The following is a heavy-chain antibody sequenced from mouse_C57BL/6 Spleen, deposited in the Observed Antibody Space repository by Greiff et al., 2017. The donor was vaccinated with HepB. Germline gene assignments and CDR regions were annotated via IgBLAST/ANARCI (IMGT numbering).Heavy chain of an antibody. CDR3: ARFPHYDYDRYAMDY. D-gene: IGHD2-4*01. CDR1: GYTFTSYW. V-gene: IGHV1-50*01. CDR2: IDPSDSYT. Sequence: VQLQQPGAELVKPGASVKLSCKASGYTFTSYWMQWVKQRPGQGLEWIGEIDPSDSYTNYNQKFKGKATLTVDTSSSTAYMQLSSLTSEDSAVYYCARFPHYDYDRYAMDYWGQGTSVTVSS. J-gene: IGHJ4*01.